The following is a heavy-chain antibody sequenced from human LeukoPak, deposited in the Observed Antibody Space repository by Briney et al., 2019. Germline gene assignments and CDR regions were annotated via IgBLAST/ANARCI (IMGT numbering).Heavy chain of an antibody. CDR1: GYSISSGYY. Sequence: PSETLSLTCTVSGYSISSGYYWGWIRQPPGKGLEWIGSIYHSGSTYYNPSLKSRVTISVDTSKNQFSLKLSSVTAADTAVYYCARGPQYYYVPRTFDYWGQGTLVTVSS. J-gene: IGHJ4*02. CDR3: ARGPQYYYVPRTFDY. V-gene: IGHV4-38-2*02. D-gene: IGHD3-10*02. CDR2: IYHSGST.